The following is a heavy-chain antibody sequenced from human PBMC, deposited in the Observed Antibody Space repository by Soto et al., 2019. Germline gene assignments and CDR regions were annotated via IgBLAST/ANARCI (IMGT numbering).Heavy chain of an antibody. CDR3: ASLTVGRDGYNDAFDI. J-gene: IGHJ3*02. CDR2: INPNSGGT. V-gene: IGHV1-2*04. D-gene: IGHD3-16*01. CDR1: GYTFTGYY. Sequence: ASVKVSCKASGYTFTGYYMHWVRQAPGQGLEWMGWINPNSGGTNYAQKFQGWVTMTRDTSISTAYMELSRLRSDDTAVYYCASLTVGRDGYNDAFDIWGQGTMVTVSS.